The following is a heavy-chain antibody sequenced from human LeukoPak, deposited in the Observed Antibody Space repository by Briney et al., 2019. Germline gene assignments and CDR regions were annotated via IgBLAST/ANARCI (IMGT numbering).Heavy chain of an antibody. CDR1: GFNSSNGC. J-gene: IGHJ4*02. Sequence: GGSLTLSCATSGFNSSNGCMSCVGQAPGKGLEWVGRIKSKTDGGTTDYAAPVKGRFIISRDDSKNTLYLQMNSLKTEDTAVYYGIRGFGHSDNVYWGQGKLFTVSS. V-gene: IGHV3-15*01. CDR2: IKSKTDGGTT. CDR3: IRGFGHSDNVY. D-gene: IGHD3-16*01.